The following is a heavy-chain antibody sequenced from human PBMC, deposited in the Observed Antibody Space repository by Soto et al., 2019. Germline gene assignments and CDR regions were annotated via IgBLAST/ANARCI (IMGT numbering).Heavy chain of an antibody. CDR2: IYYSGST. Sequence: SETLSLTCTVSGGSISSGDYYWSWIRQPPGKGLEWIGYIYYSGSTYYNTSLKSRVTISVDTSKNQFSLKLSSVTAADTAVYYCARRPQDCSGGRCYLYFHHWGQGTLVTVS. D-gene: IGHD2-15*01. J-gene: IGHJ1*01. CDR1: GGSISSGDYY. CDR3: ARRPQDCSGGRCYLYFHH. V-gene: IGHV4-30-4*01.